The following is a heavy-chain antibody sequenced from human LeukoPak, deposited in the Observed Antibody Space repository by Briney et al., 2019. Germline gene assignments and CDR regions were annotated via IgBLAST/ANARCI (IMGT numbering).Heavy chain of an antibody. D-gene: IGHD6-13*01. CDR3: AKTPPPRTAYSTSWLDY. CDR2: MWYDGSDK. Sequence: PGGPLRLSCAASGFTFSGYGMYWVRQAPGKGLEWVAFMWYDGSDKYYADSVKGRFTISRDNSKNTLYLQMNGLRADDTAVYYCAKTPPPRTAYSTSWLDYWGQGTLVTVSS. V-gene: IGHV3-30*02. J-gene: IGHJ4*02. CDR1: GFTFSGYG.